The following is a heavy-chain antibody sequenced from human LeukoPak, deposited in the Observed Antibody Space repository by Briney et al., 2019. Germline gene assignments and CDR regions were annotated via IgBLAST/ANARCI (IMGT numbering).Heavy chain of an antibody. CDR3: ARFSSGWTNYDY. CDR1: GFTFSSYS. D-gene: IGHD6-19*01. CDR2: ISSSSSTI. V-gene: IGHV3-48*01. Sequence: PGGSLRLSCAASGFTFSSYSMNWVRQAPGKGLEWVPYISSSSSTIYYADSVKGRFTISRDNAKNSLYLQMTSLRAEDTAVYYCARFSSGWTNYDYWGQGTLVTVSS. J-gene: IGHJ4*02.